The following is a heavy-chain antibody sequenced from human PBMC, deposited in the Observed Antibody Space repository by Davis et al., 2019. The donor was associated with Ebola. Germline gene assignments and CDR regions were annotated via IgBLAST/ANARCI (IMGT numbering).Heavy chain of an antibody. CDR1: GFPFRNYA. Sequence: GESLKISCAASGFPFRNYAMHWVRQAPGKGLEWVAVVSHSQRETFYADSVKGRFTISRDNSENTLYLQMNSLTADDTSVYYCARAGFDEVLDYWGQGTPVTVSS. J-gene: IGHJ4*02. V-gene: IGHV3-30*04. CDR3: ARAGFDEVLDY. CDR2: VSHSQRET. D-gene: IGHD3-3*01.